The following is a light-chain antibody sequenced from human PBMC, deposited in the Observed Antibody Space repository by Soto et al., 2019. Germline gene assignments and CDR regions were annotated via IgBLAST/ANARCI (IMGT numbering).Light chain of an antibody. CDR1: QSIRSY. CDR2: TAS. V-gene: IGKV1-39*01. CDR3: QQSYSNTLVT. J-gene: IGKJ4*01. Sequence: DIQMTQSPSSLSASVGDRVTITCRASQSIRSYLNWYQQKPGKAPKLLIYTASSLQSGVPSRFSGSGSGTDFTLTISSLQPEDFATYYCQQSYSNTLVTFGGGTKVEIK.